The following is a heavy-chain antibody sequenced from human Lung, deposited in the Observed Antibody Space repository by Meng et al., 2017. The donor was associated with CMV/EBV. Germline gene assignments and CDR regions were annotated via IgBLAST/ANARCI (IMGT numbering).Heavy chain of an antibody. J-gene: IGHJ5*02. D-gene: IGHD3-22*01. V-gene: IGHV3-30-3*01. Sequence: QVRVGESGGGVGQPGRSLGLSCAASGFTFSSYAMHWVRQAPGKGLEWVAVISYDGSNKYYADSVKGRFTISRDNSKNTLYLQMNSLRAEDTAVYYCARDDSSSWGQGTLVTVSS. CDR1: GFTFSSYA. CDR2: ISYDGSNK. CDR3: ARDDSSS.